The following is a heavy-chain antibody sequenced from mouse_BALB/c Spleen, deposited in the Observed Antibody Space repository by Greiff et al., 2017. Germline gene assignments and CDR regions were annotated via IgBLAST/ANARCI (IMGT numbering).Heavy chain of an antibody. CDR3: ARLAY. CDR2: IDPENGNT. J-gene: IGHJ3*01. Sequence: EVQLQQSGAELVKPGASVKLSCTASGFNIKDYYMHWVKQRPEQGLEWIGWIDPENGNTIYDPKFQGKASITADTSSNTAYLQLSSLTSEDTAVYYCARLAYWGQGTLVTVSA. CDR1: GFNIKDYY. V-gene: IGHV14-1*02.